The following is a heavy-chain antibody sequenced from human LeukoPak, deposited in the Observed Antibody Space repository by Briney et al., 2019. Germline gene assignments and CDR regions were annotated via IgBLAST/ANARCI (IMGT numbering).Heavy chain of an antibody. V-gene: IGHV4-4*07. CDR2: IHTSGTT. J-gene: IGHJ4*02. Sequence: PSETLSLTCTVSGGSMSDYYWSFIRQSAGTGLEWLGRIHTSGTTWYNPSLKSRLTMSVDTSKNQFSLKLTSVSAADTAMYFCAKTGSLMGRFFDYWGQGIQVIVSS. CDR3: AKTGSLMGRFFDY. D-gene: IGHD3-10*01. CDR1: GGSMSDYY.